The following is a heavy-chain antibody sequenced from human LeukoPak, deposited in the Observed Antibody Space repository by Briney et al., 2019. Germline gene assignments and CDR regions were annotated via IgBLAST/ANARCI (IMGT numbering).Heavy chain of an antibody. D-gene: IGHD1-1*01. CDR3: ARLLQRQLDY. CDR2: IYSGGST. J-gene: IGHJ4*02. V-gene: IGHV3-66*02. Sequence: PGGSLRLSCAASGFTVSGNYMSWVRKAPGKGLEWVSLIYSGGSTYYADSVKGRFTISRDNSKNTLYLQMNSLRAEDTAVYYCARLLQRQLDYWGQGTLVTVSS. CDR1: GFTVSGNY.